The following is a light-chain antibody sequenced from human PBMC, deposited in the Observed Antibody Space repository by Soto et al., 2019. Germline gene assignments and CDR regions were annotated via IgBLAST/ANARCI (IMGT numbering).Light chain of an antibody. J-gene: IGLJ3*02. V-gene: IGLV2-14*01. CDR1: SSDVGGYNY. CDR3: TSYASTNVWL. Sequence: QSVLTQPASVSGSPGQSITISCTGTSSDVGGYNYVSWYQQHPGKAPKLMIYEVSNRPSEISDRFSGSRSANTASLTISGLQAEDEGDYYCTSYASTNVWLFGGGTKLT. CDR2: EVS.